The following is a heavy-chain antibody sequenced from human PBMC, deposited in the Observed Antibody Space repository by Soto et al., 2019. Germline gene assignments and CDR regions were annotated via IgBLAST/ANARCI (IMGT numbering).Heavy chain of an antibody. D-gene: IGHD6-13*01. V-gene: IGHV4-59*12. CDR3: ARDRRIAAAGVNYYYYYGMDV. Sequence: SETLSLTCIVSGGSITSYHWSWIRQFPGKGLEWIGSIYYSGSTYYNPSLKSRVTISVDTSKNQFSLKLSSVTAADKAVYYCARDRRIAAAGVNYYYYYGMDVWGQGTTVTVSS. J-gene: IGHJ6*02. CDR1: GGSITSYH. CDR2: IYYSGST.